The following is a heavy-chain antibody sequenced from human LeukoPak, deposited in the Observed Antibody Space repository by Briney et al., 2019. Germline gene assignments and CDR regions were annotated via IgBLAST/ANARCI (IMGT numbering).Heavy chain of an antibody. CDR2: TYHRSKWYN. V-gene: IGHV6-1*01. D-gene: IGHD5-12*01. J-gene: IGHJ3*02. CDR3: ARFVDIVTAPSTVRRVDAFDI. CDR1: GDSVSSNSAA. Sequence: SQTLSLTCAISGDSVSSNSAAWNWIRQSPSRGLEWLGRTYHRSKWYNDYAVSVKSRITINSDTSKNQFSLQLNSVTPEDTAVYYCARFVDIVTAPSTVRRVDAFDIWGQGTMVTVSS.